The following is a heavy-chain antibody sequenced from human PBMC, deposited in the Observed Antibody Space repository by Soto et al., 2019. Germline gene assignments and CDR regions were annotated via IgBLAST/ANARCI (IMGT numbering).Heavy chain of an antibody. Sequence: SETLSLTCTVSGGSISSSSYYWGWIRQPPGKGLEWIGSIHYSGSTYYNPSLKSRVTISVDTSKNQFSLKLSSVTAADTAVYYCASGRFLEWLLSDYYYYGMDVWGQGTTVTVSS. V-gene: IGHV4-39*01. CDR1: GGSISSSSYY. CDR3: ASGRFLEWLLSDYYYYGMDV. CDR2: IHYSGST. J-gene: IGHJ6*02. D-gene: IGHD3-3*01.